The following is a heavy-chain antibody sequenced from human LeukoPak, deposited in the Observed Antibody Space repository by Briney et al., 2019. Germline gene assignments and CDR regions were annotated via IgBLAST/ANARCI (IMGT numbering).Heavy chain of an antibody. J-gene: IGHJ3*02. Sequence: PSETLSLTCTVSGGSISSGDYYWSWIRQPPGKGLEWIGYIYYSGSTYYNPSLKSRVTISVDTSKNQFSLKLSSVTAADTAVYYCARVGPVENYGSGSDAFDIWGQGTMVTVSS. D-gene: IGHD3-10*01. V-gene: IGHV4-30-4*08. CDR3: ARVGPVENYGSGSDAFDI. CDR1: GGSISSGDYY. CDR2: IYYSGST.